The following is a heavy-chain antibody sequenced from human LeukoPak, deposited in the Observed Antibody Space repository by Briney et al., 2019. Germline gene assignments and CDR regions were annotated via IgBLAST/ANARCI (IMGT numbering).Heavy chain of an antibody. CDR3: ARDRPSTTDGY. V-gene: IGHV1-69*04. CDR2: IIPILGIA. CDR1: GGTFSSYA. Sequence: ASVKVSCKASGGTFSSYAISWVRQAPGQGLEWMGRIIPILGIANYAQKFQGRVTITADKSTSTAYMELSSLRSGDTAVYYCARDRPSTTDGYWGQGTLVTVSS. D-gene: IGHD4-17*01. J-gene: IGHJ4*02.